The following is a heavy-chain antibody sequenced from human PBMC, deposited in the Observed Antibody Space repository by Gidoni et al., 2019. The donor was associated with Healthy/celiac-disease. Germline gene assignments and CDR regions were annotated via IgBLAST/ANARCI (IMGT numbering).Heavy chain of an antibody. CDR3: AKPPRAVGATTDY. V-gene: IGHV3-23*01. Sequence: RDNSKNTLYLQMNSLRAEDTAVYYCAKPPRAVGATTDYWGQGTLVTVSS. D-gene: IGHD1-26*01. J-gene: IGHJ4*02.